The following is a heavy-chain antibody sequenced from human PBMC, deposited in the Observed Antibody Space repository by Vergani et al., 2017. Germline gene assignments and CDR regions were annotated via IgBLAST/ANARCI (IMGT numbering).Heavy chain of an antibody. CDR3: ASNNSTTGTANHYYYYGMDV. CDR1: GYTFTGYY. J-gene: IGHJ6*02. CDR2: INPNSGGT. Sequence: QVQLVQSGAEVKKPGASVKVSCKASGYTFTGYYMHWVRQAPGQGLEWMGWINPNSGGTNYAQKFQGRVTMTRDTSISTAYMGLSRLRSDDTAVYYCASNNSTTGTANHYYYYGMDVWGQGTTVTVSS. D-gene: IGHD1-1*01. V-gene: IGHV1-2*02.